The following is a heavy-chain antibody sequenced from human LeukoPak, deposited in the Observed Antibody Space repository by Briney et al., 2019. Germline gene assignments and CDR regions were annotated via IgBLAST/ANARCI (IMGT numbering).Heavy chain of an antibody. CDR2: INHSGST. CDR3: ARGGITIGYYYYYGMDV. CDR1: GGSFSGYY. Sequence: SETLSLTCAVYGGSFSGYYWSWIRQPPGKGLEWIGEINHSGSTNFNPSLKSRVTMSVDTSKNQFPLKLSSVTAADTAVYYCARGGITIGYYYYYGMDVWGQGTTVTVSS. D-gene: IGHD3-10*01. J-gene: IGHJ6*02. V-gene: IGHV4-34*01.